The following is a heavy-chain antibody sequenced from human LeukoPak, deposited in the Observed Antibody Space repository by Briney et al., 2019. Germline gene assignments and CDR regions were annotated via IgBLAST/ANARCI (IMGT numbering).Heavy chain of an antibody. CDR2: INPDSGGT. J-gene: IGHJ4*02. CDR3: ARHAAGKTVIHLIDY. CDR1: GYSFTCYY. V-gene: IGHV1-2*02. D-gene: IGHD2-21*01. Sequence: GASVKVSFKASGYSFTCYYIHWVRQAPGQGLEWMGCINPDSGGTYYAQKFQGRAIMTRDTSISTGYMELSSLKPDAPAVYSWARHAAGKTVIHLIDYRGPGTPVTVSS.